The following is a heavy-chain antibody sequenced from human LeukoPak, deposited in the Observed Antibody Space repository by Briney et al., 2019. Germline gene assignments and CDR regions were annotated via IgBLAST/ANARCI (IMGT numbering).Heavy chain of an antibody. V-gene: IGHV4-61*09. CDR3: ARDGTPIYSSGWVYMDV. Sequence: SETLSLTCTVSGGSISSGSYCWSWIRQPAGKGLEWIGHIHISGNTNYNPSLKSRVTISVDTSKNQFSLRLSSVTAADTAVYYCARDGTPIYSSGWVYMDVWGIGTTVTISS. CDR1: GGSISSGSYC. J-gene: IGHJ6*03. D-gene: IGHD6-25*01. CDR2: IHISGNT.